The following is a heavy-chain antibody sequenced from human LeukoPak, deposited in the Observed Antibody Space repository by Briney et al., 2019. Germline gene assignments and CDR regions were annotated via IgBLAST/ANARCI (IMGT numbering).Heavy chain of an antibody. D-gene: IGHD1-26*01. CDR2: INHSGST. CDR1: GGSISSYY. V-gene: IGHV4-34*01. Sequence: NASETLSLTCTVSGGSISSYYWSWIRQPPGKGLEWIGEINHSGSTNYNPSLKSRVTISVDTSKNQFSLKLSSVTAADTAVYYCARGWSVGAELDNWFDPWGQGTLVTVSS. CDR3: ARGWSVGAELDNWFDP. J-gene: IGHJ5*02.